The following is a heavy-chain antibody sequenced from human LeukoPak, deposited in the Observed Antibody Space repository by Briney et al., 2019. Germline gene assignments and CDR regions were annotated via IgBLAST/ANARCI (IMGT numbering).Heavy chain of an antibody. J-gene: IGHJ4*02. CDR1: GYTFTSYY. Sequence: ASVKVSCKASGYTFTSYYMHWVRQAPGQGLEWMGIINPSGGSTSYAQKFQGRVTMTRDMSTSTVYMELGSLRSEDTAVYYCARSIAARGENDYWGQGTLVTVSS. CDR2: INPSGGST. D-gene: IGHD6-6*01. CDR3: ARSIAARGENDY. V-gene: IGHV1-46*01.